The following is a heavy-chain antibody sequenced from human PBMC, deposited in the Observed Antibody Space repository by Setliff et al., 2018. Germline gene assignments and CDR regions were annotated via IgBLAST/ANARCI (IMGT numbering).Heavy chain of an antibody. J-gene: IGHJ3*01. CDR1: GYTFTTYG. V-gene: IGHV1-18*01. CDR2: ISTYTGKT. CDR3: ARFGGSCSSSSCYASDL. D-gene: IGHD2-2*01. Sequence: ASVKVSCKASGYTFTTYGFSWVRQAPGQGLEWMGMISTYTGKTNYAQRFQGRVTMTTDTSTGTGYMEMRSLRSDDTAVYFCARFGGSCSSSSCYASDLWGQGTMVTVSS.